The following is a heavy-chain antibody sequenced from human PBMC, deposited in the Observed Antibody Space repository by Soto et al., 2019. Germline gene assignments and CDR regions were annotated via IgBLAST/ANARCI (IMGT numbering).Heavy chain of an antibody. CDR1: GGTFSSYT. CDR3: ARRRYCSGGSCTHDAFDI. CDR2: IIPILGIA. V-gene: IGHV1-69*02. J-gene: IGHJ3*02. D-gene: IGHD2-15*01. Sequence: QVQLVQSGAEVKKPGSSVKVSCKASGGTFSSYTISWVRQAPGQGLEWMGRIIPILGIANYAQKFQGRVTITADKSTSTAYMELSSLRSEDTAVYYCARRRYCSGGSCTHDAFDIWGQGTMVTVSS.